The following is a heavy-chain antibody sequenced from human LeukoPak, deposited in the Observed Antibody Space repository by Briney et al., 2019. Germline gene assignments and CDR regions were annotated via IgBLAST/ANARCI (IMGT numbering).Heavy chain of an antibody. V-gene: IGHV3-74*01. J-gene: IGHJ4*02. Sequence: GGSLRLSCAASGFTFSSYWMHWVRQAPGKGPVWVSRINSDGSSTSYADSVKGRFTISRDNAKNTLYLQMNSLRAEDTAVYYCARGPRGSYYFDYWGQGTLVTVSS. D-gene: IGHD1-26*01. CDR3: ARGPRGSYYFDY. CDR1: GFTFSSYW. CDR2: INSDGSST.